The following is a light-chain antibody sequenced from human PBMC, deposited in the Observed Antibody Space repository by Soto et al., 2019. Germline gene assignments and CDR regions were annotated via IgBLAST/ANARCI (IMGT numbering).Light chain of an antibody. J-gene: IGKJ4*01. Sequence: DVVMTQSPDSLAVSLGERATINCKSSQSILNSSNNKIHLAWYQQKPGQPPKLVIYRASTRESGVPDRFSGSGSGTDFPLTISRLQAEDGATYYCQQYFSAHLTFGGGTKVEI. CDR3: QQYFSAHLT. CDR2: RAS. V-gene: IGKV4-1*01. CDR1: QSILNSSNNKIH.